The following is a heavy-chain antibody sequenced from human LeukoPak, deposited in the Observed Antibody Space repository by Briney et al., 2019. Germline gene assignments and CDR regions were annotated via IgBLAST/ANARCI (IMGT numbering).Heavy chain of an antibody. V-gene: IGHV3-64*01. Sequence: GGSLRLSCAASGFTFSSYAMHWVRQAPGKGLEYVSAISSNGGSTYYANSVKGRFTISRDNSKNTLYLQMGSLRAEDMAVYYCARADSSSWYADYWGQGTLVTVSS. CDR1: GFTFSSYA. J-gene: IGHJ4*02. CDR2: ISSNGGST. D-gene: IGHD6-13*01. CDR3: ARADSSSWYADY.